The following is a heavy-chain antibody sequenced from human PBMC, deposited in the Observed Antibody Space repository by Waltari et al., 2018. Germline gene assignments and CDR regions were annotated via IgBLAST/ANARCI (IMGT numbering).Heavy chain of an antibody. V-gene: IGHV4-39*07. Sequence: QLQLQESGPGLVKPSESLSLACTVSGGSISSSSFYWGWLRHPPGKGLEWFGSIYYTGSTYYKSSLKSRVTISVDTSKNQFSLKLTSVTTADTALYYCARVLANSSGWFIDYWGQGTLVTVSS. CDR3: ARVLANSSGWFIDY. J-gene: IGHJ4*02. D-gene: IGHD6-19*01. CDR2: IYYTGST. CDR1: GGSISSSSFY.